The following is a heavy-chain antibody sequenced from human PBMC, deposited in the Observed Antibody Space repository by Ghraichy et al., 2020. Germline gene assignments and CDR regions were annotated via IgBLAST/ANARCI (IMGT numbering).Heavy chain of an antibody. D-gene: IGHD4-17*01. CDR2: TRSKAKGYTT. Sequence: GGSLRLSCAASGFIFSDHYIDWVRQAPGKGLEWVGRTRSKAKGYTTEFAASAKGRFSISTDDSRNSLYLQMNSLRIEDTAVYYCVRGGTVTTDYYYGMDVWGQGTTVTVSS. CDR3: VRGGTVTTDYYYGMDV. J-gene: IGHJ6*02. V-gene: IGHV3-72*01. CDR1: GFIFSDHY.